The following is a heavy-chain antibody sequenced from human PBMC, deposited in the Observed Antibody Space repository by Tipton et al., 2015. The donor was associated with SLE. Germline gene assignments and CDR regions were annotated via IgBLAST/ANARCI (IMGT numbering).Heavy chain of an antibody. CDR1: GGSISSYY. V-gene: IGHV4-59*01. D-gene: IGHD6-13*01. J-gene: IGHJ4*02. Sequence: TLSLTCTVSGGSISSYYWSWIRQPPGKGLEWIGYIYYSGSTNYNPSLKSRVTISVDTSKNQFSLKLSSVTAADTAVYYCAGGGYSSSWDYRGQGTLVTVSS. CDR2: IYYSGST. CDR3: AGGGYSSSWDY.